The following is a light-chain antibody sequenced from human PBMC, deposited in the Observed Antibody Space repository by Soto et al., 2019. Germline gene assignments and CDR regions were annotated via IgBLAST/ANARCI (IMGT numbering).Light chain of an antibody. V-gene: IGLV1-44*01. J-gene: IGLJ3*02. Sequence: QSVLTQPPSASGTPGQRVTISCSGSSSKIGRDTVNWYQQLPGTAPQLLIYSSNQRPSGVPDRFSGSKSGTSASLAISGLQSEDEADYYCATWDGNLNGWVFGGGTKLTVL. CDR2: SSN. CDR1: SSKIGRDT. CDR3: ATWDGNLNGWV.